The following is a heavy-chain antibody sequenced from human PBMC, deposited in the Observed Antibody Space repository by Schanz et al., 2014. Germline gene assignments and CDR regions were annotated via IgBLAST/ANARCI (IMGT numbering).Heavy chain of an antibody. CDR3: ARVHIATYHYNSPGAFDI. D-gene: IGHD3-10*01. Sequence: QLMQSGSEVRKPAASVKVFCKASGYIFGSHGMTWVRQAPGQGPELMGWINAHTGNTQYAQKFQGRVNMTRDAVTTTVHLELTRLRTDDTAIYYGARVHIATYHYNSPGAFDIWGQGTRVTVSS. CDR2: INAHTGNT. J-gene: IGHJ3*02. V-gene: IGHV1-18*01. CDR1: GYIFGSHG.